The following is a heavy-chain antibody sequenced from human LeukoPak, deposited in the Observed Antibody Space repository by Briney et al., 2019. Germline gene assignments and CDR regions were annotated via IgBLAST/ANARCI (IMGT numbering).Heavy chain of an antibody. J-gene: IGHJ4*02. D-gene: IGHD1-26*01. CDR3: SRESGPFCPFGH. CDR2: ISLAGRT. Sequence: PSETLSLTCGVSGGSITTTNYWSWVRQPPGGGLEWIGEISLAGRTRYNPSLQSRVHISMDESKNHLYLNLASVTAADTAVYYCSRESGPFCPFGHWGQGTLVAVTS. CDR1: GGSITTTNY. V-gene: IGHV4-4*02.